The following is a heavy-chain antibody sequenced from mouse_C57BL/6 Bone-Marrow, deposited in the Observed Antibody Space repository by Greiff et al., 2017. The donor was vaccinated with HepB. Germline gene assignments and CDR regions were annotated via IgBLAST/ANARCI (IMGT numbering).Heavy chain of an antibody. V-gene: IGHV1-69*01. Sequence: QVQLQQPGAELVMPGASVKLSCKASGYTFTSYWMHWVKQRPGQGLEWIGEIDPSDSYTNYNQKFKGKSTLTVDKSSSTAYMQLSSLTSEESAVYYCARRWLDYWGQGTTLTVSS. J-gene: IGHJ2*01. CDR2: IDPSDSYT. D-gene: IGHD1-1*02. CDR1: GYTFTSYW. CDR3: ARRWLDY.